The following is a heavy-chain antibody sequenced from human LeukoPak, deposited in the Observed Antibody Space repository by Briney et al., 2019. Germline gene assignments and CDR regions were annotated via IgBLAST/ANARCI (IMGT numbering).Heavy chain of an antibody. CDR1: GFTFSSYW. CDR3: AKEVVARLGDY. J-gene: IGHJ4*02. CDR2: IKQDGSEK. Sequence: GGSLRLSRAASGFTFSSYWMSWVRQAPGKGLEWVANIKQDGSEKYYVDSVKGRFTISRDNAKNSLYLQMNSLRAEDTAVYYCAKEVVARLGDYWGQGTLVTVSS. D-gene: IGHD1-1*01. V-gene: IGHV3-7*03.